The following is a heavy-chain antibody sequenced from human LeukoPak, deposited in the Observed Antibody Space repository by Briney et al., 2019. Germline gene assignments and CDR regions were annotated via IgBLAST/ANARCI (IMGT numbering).Heavy chain of an antibody. J-gene: IGHJ6*04. V-gene: IGHV5-51*01. CDR3: AREAGLTGNREGYYYGMDV. CDR1: GYSFTSYW. D-gene: IGHD3-9*01. CDR2: IYPGDSDT. Sequence: GESLKISCKGSGYSFTSYWIGWVRQMPGKGLEWMGIIYPGDSDTRYSPSFQGQVTISADKSISTAYLQWSSLKASDTAMYYCAREAGLTGNREGYYYGMDVWGKGTTVTDSS.